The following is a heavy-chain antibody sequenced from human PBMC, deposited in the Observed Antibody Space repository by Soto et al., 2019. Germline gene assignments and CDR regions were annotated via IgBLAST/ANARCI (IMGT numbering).Heavy chain of an antibody. CDR1: GGSISSYY. D-gene: IGHD5-18*01. CDR3: AREEDTAMDWPSWFDP. CDR2: IYYSGST. Sequence: SETLSLTCTVSGGSISSYYWSWIRQPPGKGLEWIGYIYYSGSTNYNPSLKSRVTISVDTSKNQFSLKLSSVTAADTAVYYCAREEDTAMDWPSWFDPWGQGTLVTVSS. J-gene: IGHJ5*02. V-gene: IGHV4-59*01.